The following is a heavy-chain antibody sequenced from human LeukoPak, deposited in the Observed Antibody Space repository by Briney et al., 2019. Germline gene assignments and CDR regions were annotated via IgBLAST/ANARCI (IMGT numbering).Heavy chain of an antibody. CDR1: GGSITNHF. CDR2: IFSSGNA. CDR3: ARDPVRGYSYQKVP. J-gene: IGHJ4*02. Sequence: PSETLSITCTVSGGSITNHFWTWIRQPPGKGLEWIGYIFSSGNATYNPSLRSRLTLSVDTSKNQFSLRLISVTAADTAVYYYARDPVRGYSYQKVPWGQGTLVTVSS. D-gene: IGHD5-18*01. V-gene: IGHV4-59*11.